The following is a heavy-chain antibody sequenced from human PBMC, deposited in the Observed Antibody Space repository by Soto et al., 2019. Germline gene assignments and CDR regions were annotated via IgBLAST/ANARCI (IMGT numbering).Heavy chain of an antibody. D-gene: IGHD3-10*01. Sequence: GGSLRLSCAASGFPFSSYAMSWVRQAPGKGLEWVSAISGSGGSTYYADSVKGRFTISRDNSKNTLYLQMNSLRAEDTAVYYCAKDLAAGSAVDYWGQGTLVTVSS. CDR2: ISGSGGST. V-gene: IGHV3-23*01. CDR1: GFPFSSYA. CDR3: AKDLAAGSAVDY. J-gene: IGHJ4*02.